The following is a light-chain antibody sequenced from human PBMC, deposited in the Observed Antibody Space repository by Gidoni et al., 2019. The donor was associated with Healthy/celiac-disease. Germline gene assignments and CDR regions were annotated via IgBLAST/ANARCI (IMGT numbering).Light chain of an antibody. CDR1: SSNIGSNT. CDR3: AAWDDSLNGPV. CDR2: SNH. Sequence: QSVLTQPPSASGTPGQRVPISCSGSSSNIGSNTGNWYQQLPGTAPKLLIYSNHQRPSGVPARFSGSKSGTSASLAISGLQSEDEADYYCAAWDDSLNGPVFGGGTKLTVL. J-gene: IGLJ2*01. V-gene: IGLV1-44*01.